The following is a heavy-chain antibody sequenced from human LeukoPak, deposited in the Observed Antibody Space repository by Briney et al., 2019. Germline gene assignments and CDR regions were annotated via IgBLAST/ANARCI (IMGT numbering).Heavy chain of an antibody. CDR1: GYTFTSYG. CDR2: ISAYNGNT. V-gene: IGHV1-18*01. Sequence: ASVKVSCKASGYTFTSYGISWVRQAPGQGLEWMGWISAYNGNTNYAQKFQGRVTMTTDTSTSTAYMELRSLRSDDTAVYFCARDSDYGGNSYPDYWGQGTLVTVSS. D-gene: IGHD4-23*01. CDR3: ARDSDYGGNSYPDY. J-gene: IGHJ4*02.